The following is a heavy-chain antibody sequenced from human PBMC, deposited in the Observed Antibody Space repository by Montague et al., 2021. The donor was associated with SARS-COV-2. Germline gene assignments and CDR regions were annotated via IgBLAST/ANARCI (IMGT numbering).Heavy chain of an antibody. V-gene: IGHV4-39*01. Sequence: SETLSLTCTVSGGSISSSSYYWGWIRQPPGKGLEWIGSIYYSGSTYYNPPLKSRVTISVDTSKNQFSLKLSSVTAADTAVYYCASSYYYDSSGYYSHDAFDIWGQGTMVTVSS. CDR2: IYYSGST. J-gene: IGHJ3*02. CDR3: ASSYYYDSSGYYSHDAFDI. D-gene: IGHD3-22*01. CDR1: GGSISSSSYY.